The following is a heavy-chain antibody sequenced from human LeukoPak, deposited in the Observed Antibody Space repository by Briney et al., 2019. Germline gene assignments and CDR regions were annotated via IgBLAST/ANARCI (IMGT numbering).Heavy chain of an antibody. D-gene: IGHD1-26*01. CDR3: ARSTYSGSSYDY. Sequence: GGSLRLSCAASGFTFSSYRMHWVRQVPGKGLVWVSRIKSGGSSTTYADSVKGRFTISRDNAKNTLYLQMSSLRAEDTAVYYCARSTYSGSSYDYWGQGTLVTVSS. CDR1: GFTFSSYR. J-gene: IGHJ4*02. V-gene: IGHV3-74*01. CDR2: IKSGGSST.